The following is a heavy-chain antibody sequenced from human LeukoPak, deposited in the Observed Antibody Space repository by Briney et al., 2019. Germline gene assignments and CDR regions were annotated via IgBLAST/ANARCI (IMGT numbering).Heavy chain of an antibody. CDR1: GFTFSSYA. J-gene: IGHJ4*02. Sequence: GGSLRLSCAASGFTFSSYAMHWVRQAPGKGLXXXXXXXXXGSNKYYADSVKGRFTISRDNSKNTLYLQMNGLRAEDTAVYYCARDSCGGDCSIPGYFDYWGQGTLVTVSS. V-gene: IGHV3-30-3*01. D-gene: IGHD2-21*02. CDR3: ARDSCGGDCSIPGYFDY. CDR2: XXXXGSNK.